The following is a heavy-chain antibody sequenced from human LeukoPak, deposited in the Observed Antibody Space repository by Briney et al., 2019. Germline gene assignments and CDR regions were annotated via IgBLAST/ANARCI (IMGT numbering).Heavy chain of an antibody. Sequence: GSLRLSCAASGFTFNYFAMTWVRQAPGKGLEWVSIIYSRGSTYYADSVKGRFTISRDDSKNTLYLQMNSLRAEDTAVYYCASGGMGARKYYSDPFDYWGQGTLVTVSS. V-gene: IGHV3-53*01. J-gene: IGHJ4*02. CDR2: IYSRGST. CDR3: ASGGMGARKYYSDPFDY. CDR1: GFTFNYFA. D-gene: IGHD3-10*01.